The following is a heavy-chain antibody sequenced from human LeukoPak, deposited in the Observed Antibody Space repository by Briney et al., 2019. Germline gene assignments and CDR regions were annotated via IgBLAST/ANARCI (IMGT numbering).Heavy chain of an antibody. CDR3: ARVRVPDGYNIDY. D-gene: IGHD5-24*01. V-gene: IGHV4-59*01. Sequence: PGGSLRLSCAASGFTFSSYAMSWVRQAPGKGLEWIGYLHYSGSTTYNPSLKSRVTISVDTSKNQFSLKLTSVTAADTAVYYCARVRVPDGYNIDYWGQGTLVTVSS. J-gene: IGHJ4*02. CDR1: GFTFSSYA. CDR2: LHYSGST.